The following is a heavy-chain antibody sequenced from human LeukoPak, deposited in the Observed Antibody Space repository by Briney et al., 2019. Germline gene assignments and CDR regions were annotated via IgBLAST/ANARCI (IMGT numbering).Heavy chain of an antibody. D-gene: IGHD6-13*01. Sequence: GGSLRLSCAASGFTFSSYWMSWVRQAPGKGLEWVANIKQDGSEKYYVDSVKGRFTISRDNAKNSLYLQMNSLRAEDTALYYCARALYSGRGAFDYWGQGTLVTVSS. J-gene: IGHJ4*02. CDR1: GFTFSSYW. CDR3: ARALYSGRGAFDY. CDR2: IKQDGSEK. V-gene: IGHV3-7*03.